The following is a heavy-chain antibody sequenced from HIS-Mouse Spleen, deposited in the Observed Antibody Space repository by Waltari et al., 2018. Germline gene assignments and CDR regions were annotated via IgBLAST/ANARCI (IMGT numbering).Heavy chain of an antibody. CDR3: AREPHYGGNSHFDY. J-gene: IGHJ4*02. Sequence: EVQLVESGGGLVQPGGSLRLSCAASGFTFSSYSMNWVRQAPGKGLGWVSYISRSSSNIYYADSVKGRFTISIDNAKNSLYLQMNSLRDEDTAVYYCAREPHYGGNSHFDYWGQGTLVTVSS. CDR2: ISRSSSNI. V-gene: IGHV3-48*02. CDR1: GFTFSSYS. D-gene: IGHD4-17*01.